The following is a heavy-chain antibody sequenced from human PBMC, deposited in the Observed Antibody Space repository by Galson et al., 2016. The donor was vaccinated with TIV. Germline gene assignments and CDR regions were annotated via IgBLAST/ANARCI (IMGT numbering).Heavy chain of an antibody. Sequence: SLRLSCAASGFTFSSYWMSWVRQAPGKGLEWVANIKQDGSEKYYVDSVKGRFTISRDNAKNSLFLQMNSLRAEDRAVYYCASAFPPGYGSSFNDYWGQGTRVTVSS. CDR3: ASAFPPGYGSSFNDY. CDR1: GFTFSSYW. D-gene: IGHD6-13*01. CDR2: IKQDGSEK. J-gene: IGHJ4*02. V-gene: IGHV3-7*01.